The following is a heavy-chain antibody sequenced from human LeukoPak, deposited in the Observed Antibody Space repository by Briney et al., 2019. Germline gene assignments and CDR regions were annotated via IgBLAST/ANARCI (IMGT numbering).Heavy chain of an antibody. CDR2: IYYSGST. CDR3: ARDKLVGYYYGMDV. D-gene: IGHD2-2*01. Sequence: SETLSLTCTVSGGSVSSGSYYWSWIRQPPGKGLEWIGYIYYSGSTNYNPSLKSRVTISVDTSKNQFSLKLSSVTAADTAMYYCARDKLVGYYYGMDVWAKGPRSPSP. CDR1: GGSVSSGSYY. V-gene: IGHV4-61*01. J-gene: IGHJ6*02.